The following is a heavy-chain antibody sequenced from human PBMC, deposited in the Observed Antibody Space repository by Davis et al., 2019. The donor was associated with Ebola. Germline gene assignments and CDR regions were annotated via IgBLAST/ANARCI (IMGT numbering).Heavy chain of an antibody. Sequence: SLKISCAASGFTFSSYAMHWVRQAPGKGLEWVSGISWNSGSIGYADSVKGRFTISRDNAKNSLYLQMNSLRAEDTALYYCAKDSYSSSGPFDYWGQGTLVTVSS. V-gene: IGHV3-9*01. CDR3: AKDSYSSSGPFDY. D-gene: IGHD6-13*01. CDR2: ISWNSGSI. CDR1: GFTFSSYA. J-gene: IGHJ4*02.